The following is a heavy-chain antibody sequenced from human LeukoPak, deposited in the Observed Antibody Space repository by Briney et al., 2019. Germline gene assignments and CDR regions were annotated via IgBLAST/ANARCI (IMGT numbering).Heavy chain of an antibody. Sequence: ASVKVSCKASGSSFTSYYMHWARQAPGQGLEWMGIINPAGSSTTYAQNFQGRVTMTTDTSTSTAYMELRSLRSDDTAVYYCARELYGRFEHWGQGTLVTVSS. D-gene: IGHD2-2*02. J-gene: IGHJ4*02. V-gene: IGHV1-46*01. CDR1: GSSFTSYY. CDR2: INPAGSST. CDR3: ARELYGRFEH.